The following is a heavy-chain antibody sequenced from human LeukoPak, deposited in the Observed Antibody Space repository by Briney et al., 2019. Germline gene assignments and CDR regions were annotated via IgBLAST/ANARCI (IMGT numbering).Heavy chain of an antibody. D-gene: IGHD6-19*01. J-gene: IGHJ4*02. CDR1: GFTFSRYA. Sequence: PGGSLRLSCAASGFTFSRYAMSWVRQAPGKGLEWVSGITGSGTTTYYSDSVKGRFTISRDNSKNTLYLQMNSLRAEDTAVYYCARASSGWLIDYWGQGTLVSVSS. V-gene: IGHV3-23*01. CDR2: ITGSGTTT. CDR3: ARASSGWLIDY.